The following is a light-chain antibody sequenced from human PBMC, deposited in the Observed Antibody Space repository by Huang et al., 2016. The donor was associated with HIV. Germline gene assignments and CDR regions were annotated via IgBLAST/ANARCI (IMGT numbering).Light chain of an antibody. V-gene: IGKV1-9*01. CDR1: QDISTN. Sequence: IQLTQSPSSLSASVGDRVTITRRADQDISTNLAWYQQKPGEAPKVVIFAASTLQNGVPSRFSGGASGLYFALTINNLQPEDFASYYCQQLKTYPISFGQGTRLDIK. CDR2: AAS. J-gene: IGKJ5*01. CDR3: QQLKTYPIS.